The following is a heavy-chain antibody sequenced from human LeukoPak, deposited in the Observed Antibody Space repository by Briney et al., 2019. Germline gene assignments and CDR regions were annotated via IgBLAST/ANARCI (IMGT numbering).Heavy chain of an antibody. V-gene: IGHV3-23*01. CDR3: AKDLSVVTASNWFDP. CDR1: GFTFSSYA. Sequence: GGSLRLSCAASGFTFSSYAMSWVRQAPGKGLEWVSAISGSGGNTYYADSVKGRFTISRDNSKNTLYLQMNSLRAEDTAVYYCAKDLSVVTASNWFDPWGQGTLVTVSS. CDR2: ISGSGGNT. D-gene: IGHD2-21*02. J-gene: IGHJ5*02.